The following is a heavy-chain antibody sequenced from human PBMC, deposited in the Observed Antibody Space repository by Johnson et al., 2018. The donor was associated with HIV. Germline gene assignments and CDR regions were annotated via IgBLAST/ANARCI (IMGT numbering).Heavy chain of an antibody. J-gene: IGHJ3*02. CDR1: GFTFRSYD. Sequence: VQLVESGGGLVQPGGSLRLSCAASGFTFRSYDMHWVRQVTGKALEWVSAIGKAADTYYVDSVKARFTISRDNSKNTLYLQMNSLRAEDTAVYYCAKDRGIGAHDGVDNWGQGTMVTVSA. CDR2: IGKAADT. CDR3: AKDRGIGAHDGVDN. D-gene: IGHD6-6*01. V-gene: IGHV3-13*01.